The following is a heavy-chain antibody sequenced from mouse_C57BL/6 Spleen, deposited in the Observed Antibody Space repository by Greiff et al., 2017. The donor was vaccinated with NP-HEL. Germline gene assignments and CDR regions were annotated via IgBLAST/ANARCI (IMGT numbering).Heavy chain of an antibody. J-gene: IGHJ4*01. D-gene: IGHD2-4*01. CDR1: GFSLTSYG. V-gene: IGHV2-4*01. CDR3: ATFYYDYDGAMDY. Sequence: QVQLQQSGPGLVQPSQSLSITCTVSGFSLTSYGVHWVRQPPGKGLEWLGVIWSGGSTDYNAAFISRLSISKDNSKSQVFFKMNSLQADDTAIYYCATFYYDYDGAMDYWGQGTSVTVSS. CDR2: IWSGGST.